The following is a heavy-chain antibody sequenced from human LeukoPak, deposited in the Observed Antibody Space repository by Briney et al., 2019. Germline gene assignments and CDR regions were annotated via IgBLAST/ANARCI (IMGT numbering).Heavy chain of an antibody. CDR2: IYYSGST. Sequence: KASETLSLTCTVSGGSISSYCWSWIRQPPGKGLEWIGYIYYSGSTNYNPSLKSRVTISVDTSKNQFSLKLSSVTAADTAVYYCARYGELLWFGEERYGMDVWGQGTTVTVSS. D-gene: IGHD3-10*01. CDR1: GGSISSYC. V-gene: IGHV4-59*01. J-gene: IGHJ6*02. CDR3: ARYGELLWFGEERYGMDV.